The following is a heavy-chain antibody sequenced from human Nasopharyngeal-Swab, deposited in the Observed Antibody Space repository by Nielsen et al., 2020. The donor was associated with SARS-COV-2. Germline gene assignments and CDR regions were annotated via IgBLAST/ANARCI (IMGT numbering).Heavy chain of an antibody. D-gene: IGHD5/OR15-5a*01. J-gene: IGHJ4*02. CDR3: ARRLGLRAPFDY. V-gene: IGHV4-59*08. Sequence: SETLSLTFIFSCGSMSNFHWSWIRLSPGKGLEWIGYVYDSGSTKYNPSLNSRVTISVDTSKTQFSLKVRSVTAADTAVYFCARRLGLRAPFDYWGQGTLVTVSS. CDR1: CGSMSNFH. CDR2: VYDSGST.